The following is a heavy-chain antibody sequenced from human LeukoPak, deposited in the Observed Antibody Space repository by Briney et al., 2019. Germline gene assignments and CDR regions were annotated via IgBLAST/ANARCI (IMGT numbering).Heavy chain of an antibody. CDR1: GGSIISSY. CDR3: ARTIDPDIYFDY. J-gene: IGHJ4*02. CDR2: IYYSGSI. V-gene: IGHV4-59*08. Sequence: SETLSLTCTVSGGSIISSYWSWIRQPPGKGLEWIGYIYYSGSINYNPSLKSRVTISVDTSKNQFSLKLSSVTAADTAVYYCARTIDPDIYFDYWGQGTLVTVSS.